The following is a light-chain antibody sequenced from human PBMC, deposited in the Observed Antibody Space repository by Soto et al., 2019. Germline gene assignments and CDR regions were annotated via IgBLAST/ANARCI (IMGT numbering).Light chain of an antibody. CDR2: GNI. Sequence: QSVLTQPPSVSGAPGQRVTISCTGSSSNIGAGYDVHWYQQLPGTAPKILIYGNINRPSGVPDRFSGSKSGTSASLAITGLQAEDEAYYYCQSYDSSLSVVFGGGTKVTVL. CDR3: QSYDSSLSVV. CDR1: SSNIGAGYD. V-gene: IGLV1-40*01. J-gene: IGLJ2*01.